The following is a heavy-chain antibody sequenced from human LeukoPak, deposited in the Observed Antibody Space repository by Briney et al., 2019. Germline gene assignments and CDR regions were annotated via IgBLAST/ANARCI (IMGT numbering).Heavy chain of an antibody. CDR1: GFTYSDYY. D-gene: IGHD1-26*01. J-gene: IGHJ3*02. CDR3: ATGGGGSYYEELNDAFDI. CDR2: IGSSGSTI. Sequence: GGSLRLSCAASGFTYSDYYMSWIRQAPGKGLEWVSYIGSSGSTIYYADSVKGRFTISRDNAKNSLYLQMNSLRAEDTAVYYCATGGGGSYYEELNDAFDIWGQGTMVTVSS. V-gene: IGHV3-11*04.